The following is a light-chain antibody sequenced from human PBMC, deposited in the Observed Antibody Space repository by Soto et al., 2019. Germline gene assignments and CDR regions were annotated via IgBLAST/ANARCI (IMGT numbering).Light chain of an antibody. Sequence: ILITQSPATFSVSPGESATLSCRASQNIYYNVAWYQQRPGQAPRLLIYRASTRAPGVPARFSGSGSGTEFTLTISSLQPEDFTVYSCLQYHNLWAFGQGTKVDIK. CDR1: QNIYYN. CDR3: LQYHNLWA. V-gene: IGKV3-15*01. CDR2: RAS. J-gene: IGKJ1*01.